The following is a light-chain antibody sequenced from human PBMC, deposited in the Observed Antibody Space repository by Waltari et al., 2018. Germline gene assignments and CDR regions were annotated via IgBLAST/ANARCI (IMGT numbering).Light chain of an antibody. CDR3: QQYFDFPRT. CDR2: DAS. CDR1: QGISDS. V-gene: IGKV1-NL1*01. Sequence: DILLTQSPSSLSLSVGDRVTITCRASQGISDSLAWYQQKPGKAPKVLLHDASSLESGVPSRFSGSGSGTEFTLTISRLQPEDFATYYCQQYFDFPRTFGQGTRVDIK. J-gene: IGKJ1*01.